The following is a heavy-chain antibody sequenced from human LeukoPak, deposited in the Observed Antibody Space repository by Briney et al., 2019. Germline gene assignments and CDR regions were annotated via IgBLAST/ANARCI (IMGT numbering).Heavy chain of an antibody. CDR1: GFTFSSYA. J-gene: IGHJ5*02. V-gene: IGHV4-34*01. CDR3: ARGTYTMVRGVISVDNWFDP. CDR2: INHSGST. D-gene: IGHD3-10*01. Sequence: GSLRLSCAASGFTFSSYAMSWVRQPPGKGLEWIGEINHSGSTNYNPSLKSRVTISVDTSKNQFSLKLSSVTAADTAVYYCARGTYTMVRGVISVDNWFDPWGQGTLVTVSS.